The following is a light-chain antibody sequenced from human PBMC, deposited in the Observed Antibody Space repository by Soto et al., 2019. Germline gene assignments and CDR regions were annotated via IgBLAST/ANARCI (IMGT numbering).Light chain of an antibody. Sequence: QSVLTQPPSVSAAPGQKVTISCSGSSSNIGNNYVSWYQQLPGTAPKLLIFRDGQRPSRVPVRFFGSKSDTSASLAITGLRSEDEAHYYCAVWDNSMTAWVFGGGTKLTVL. V-gene: IGLV1-47*01. CDR2: RDG. CDR3: AVWDNSMTAWV. J-gene: IGLJ3*02. CDR1: SSNIGNNY.